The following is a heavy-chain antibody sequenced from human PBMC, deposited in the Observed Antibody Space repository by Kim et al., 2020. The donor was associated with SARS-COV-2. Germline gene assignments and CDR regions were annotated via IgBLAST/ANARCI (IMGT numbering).Heavy chain of an antibody. CDR2: LSWNSGSI. J-gene: IGHJ6*02. Sequence: GGSLRLSCAASGFTFDDYAMHWVRQAPGKGLEWDSGLSWNSGSIGYADSVKGRFTISRDNAKNSLYLQMNSLRAEDTALYYCAKDMNYYGYGSYYNGGGYDYSSGMDVWCQGTTVTASS. CDR1: GFTFDDYA. V-gene: IGHV3-9*01. CDR3: AKDMNYYGYGSYYNGGGYDYSSGMDV. D-gene: IGHD3-10*01.